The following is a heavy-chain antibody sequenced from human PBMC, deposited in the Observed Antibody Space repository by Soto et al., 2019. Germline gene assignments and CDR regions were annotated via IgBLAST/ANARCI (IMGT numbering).Heavy chain of an antibody. CDR2: VSSSGSST. D-gene: IGHD2-21*01. J-gene: IGHJ4*02. V-gene: IGHV3-23*01. CDR3: ARRDCGSGTNCEFGAPAFAY. CDR1: GLTVSNYE. Sequence: PWWSLRLSCAASGLTVSNYEMSWARKAPGKGLEWVSGVSSSGSSTYYADSVKGRFTISRDNPKNTLYLQMSSLSAADTAVYYCARRDCGSGTNCEFGAPAFAYWGQGNLVTVSS.